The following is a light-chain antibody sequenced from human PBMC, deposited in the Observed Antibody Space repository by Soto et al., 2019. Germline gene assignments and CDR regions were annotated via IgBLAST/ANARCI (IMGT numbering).Light chain of an antibody. CDR3: SSFEASNNLL. CDR1: SSDVGGYHY. CDR2: EVS. Sequence: QSALTQPRSVSGSPGQSVTLSCTGTSSDVGGYHYVSWYQHHPGKAPKIIIYEVSKRPSGVPDRFSGSKSGNTASLTVSGLQVEDEADYYCSSFEASNNLLFGGGTKLTVL. V-gene: IGLV2-8*01. J-gene: IGLJ2*01.